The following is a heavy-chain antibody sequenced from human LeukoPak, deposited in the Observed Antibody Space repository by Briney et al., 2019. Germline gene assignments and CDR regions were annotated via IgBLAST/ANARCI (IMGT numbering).Heavy chain of an antibody. D-gene: IGHD3-22*01. Sequence: GGSLRLSCAASGFTFSSYSMNWVRQAPGKGLEWVSSISSSSSYIYYADSVKGRFTISRDNAKNSLYLQMNSLRAEGTAVYYCARTYYYDSSGYYWIDYWGQGTLVTVSS. J-gene: IGHJ4*02. CDR1: GFTFSSYS. V-gene: IGHV3-21*01. CDR2: ISSSSSYI. CDR3: ARTYYYDSSGYYWIDY.